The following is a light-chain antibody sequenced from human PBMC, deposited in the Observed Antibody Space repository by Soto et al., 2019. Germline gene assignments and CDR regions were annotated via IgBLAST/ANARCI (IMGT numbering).Light chain of an antibody. V-gene: IGLV2-14*01. Sequence: QSALTQPASVSGSPGQSITISCTGTSSDVGGYNYVSWYQQHPGKAPKLMIHDVSNRPSGVSNRFSGSKSGNTASLPISGLQAEDEADYYCSSYTSSSTLGYVFGTGTKVTVL. CDR2: DVS. J-gene: IGLJ1*01. CDR1: SSDVGGYNY. CDR3: SSYTSSSTLGYV.